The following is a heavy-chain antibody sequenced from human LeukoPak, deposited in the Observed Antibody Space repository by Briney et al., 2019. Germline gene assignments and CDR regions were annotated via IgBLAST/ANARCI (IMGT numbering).Heavy chain of an antibody. D-gene: IGHD4-17*01. Sequence: SETLPLTCTVSGYSISSGYYWGWIRQPPGKGLEWIGSGYHIGSTYFNPSLRSRVTILIDIFKNQFSPKMSSVTAADTAIYYCARVGDYGDYVNWFDPWGPGTLVTVSS. CDR2: GYHIGST. J-gene: IGHJ5*02. V-gene: IGHV4-38-2*02. CDR1: GYSISSGYY. CDR3: ARVGDYGDYVNWFDP.